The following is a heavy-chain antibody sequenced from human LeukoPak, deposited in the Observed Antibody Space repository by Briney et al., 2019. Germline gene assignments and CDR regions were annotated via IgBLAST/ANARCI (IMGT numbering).Heavy chain of an antibody. CDR1: GFTFSTSW. D-gene: IGHD5-24*01. J-gene: IGHJ4*02. V-gene: IGHV3-74*01. CDR3: ARDGSAYNFDY. CDR2: VESNGRNT. Sequence: GGSLRLSCAASGFTFSTSWMHWVRQAPGKGLVWVSRVESNGRNTIYADSVKGRFTISRDNRKNTLYPQMNSLRAEDTAVYYCARDGSAYNFDYWGQGTLVTVSS.